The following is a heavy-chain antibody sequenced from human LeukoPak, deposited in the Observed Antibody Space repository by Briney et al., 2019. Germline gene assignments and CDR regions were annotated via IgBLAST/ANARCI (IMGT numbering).Heavy chain of an antibody. CDR3: ATGTSYSWYYFDG. CDR2: ISSISSYI. Sequence: GGSLRLSCAASGFTFSSYSMNWARHAPGEGLEWVSPISSISSYISYADSVEGRLTISRDNAKHSMCLKIDRMRAADPSVSYCATGTSYSWYYFDGWGQGTTVSAS. D-gene: IGHD6-13*01. CDR1: GFTFSSYS. J-gene: IGHJ4*02. V-gene: IGHV3-21*01.